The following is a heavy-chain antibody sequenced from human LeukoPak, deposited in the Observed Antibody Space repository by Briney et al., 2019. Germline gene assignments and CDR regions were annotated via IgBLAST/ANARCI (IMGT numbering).Heavy chain of an antibody. J-gene: IGHJ4*02. D-gene: IGHD6-19*01. CDR1: GGSFSGYY. CDR2: IYYSGST. CDR3: ARAVSGRFDY. Sequence: SETLSLTCAVYGGSFSGYYWSWIRQPPGKGLEWTGYIYYSGSTNYNPSLKSRVTISVDTSKNQFSLKLSSVTPADTAIYYCARAVSGRFDYWGQGTLVTVSS. V-gene: IGHV4-59*08.